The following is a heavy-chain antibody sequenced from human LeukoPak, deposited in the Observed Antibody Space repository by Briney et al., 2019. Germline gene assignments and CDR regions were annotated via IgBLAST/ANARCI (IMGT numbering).Heavy chain of an antibody. V-gene: IGHV3-21*01. Sequence: PGGSLRLSCAASGFTFSSYSMNWVRQAPGKGLEWVSSISSSSSYTYYADSVKGRFTISRDNAKNSLYLQMNSLRAEDTAVYYCARDRESIIDYWGQGTLVTVSS. J-gene: IGHJ4*02. CDR1: GFTFSSYS. D-gene: IGHD1-26*01. CDR3: ARDRESIIDY. CDR2: ISSSSSYT.